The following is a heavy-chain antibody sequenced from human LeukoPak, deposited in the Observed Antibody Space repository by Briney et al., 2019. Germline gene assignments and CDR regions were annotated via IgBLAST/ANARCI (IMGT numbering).Heavy chain of an antibody. CDR1: RCTLTSYY. V-gene: IGHV1-46*01. J-gene: IGHJ3*02. CDR2: INPIGGST. D-gene: IGHD3-22*01. Sequence: AAVHVSCLACRCTLTSYYMHGVRQAAAQGGDWMGLINPIGGSTSYAQKFQGRVTMTRDMSTSTVYMELSSLRSEDTAVYYCARVRIYDSSGYYYQDAFDIWGQGTMVTVSS. CDR3: ARVRIYDSSGYYYQDAFDI.